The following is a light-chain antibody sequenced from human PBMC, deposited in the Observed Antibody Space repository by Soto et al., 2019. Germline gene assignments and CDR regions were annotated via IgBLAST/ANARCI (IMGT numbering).Light chain of an antibody. V-gene: IGLV2-14*01. CDR1: SSDVGGYDY. J-gene: IGLJ1*01. Sequence: QSALTQPASVSGSPGQSITISCTGTSSDVGGYDYVSWYQLHPGKAPKLMVFEVSNRPSGVSYRFSDSKSGNTASLTISGLQAEDEADYFCSSYSISTAYLVGTGTKVTVL. CDR3: SSYSISTAYL. CDR2: EVS.